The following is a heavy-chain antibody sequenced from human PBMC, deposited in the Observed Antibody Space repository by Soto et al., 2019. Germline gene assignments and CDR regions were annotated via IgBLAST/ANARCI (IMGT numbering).Heavy chain of an antibody. J-gene: IGHJ4*02. CDR2: MDYSGRA. CDR3: ARHKRITVVGLAPIRGIFDY. V-gene: IGHV4-39*01. Sequence: QVPLQESGPGLVKPSETLSLDCSVFGGSMGSSSYYWAWIRQPLGKGLEWIGGMDYSGRAYYNSSLKSLVIISVDTSKNKFSLKLNSVTAADTAVYYCARHKRITVVGLAPIRGIFDYWGKGDLVTVSS. D-gene: IGHD3-3*01. CDR1: GGSMGSSSYY.